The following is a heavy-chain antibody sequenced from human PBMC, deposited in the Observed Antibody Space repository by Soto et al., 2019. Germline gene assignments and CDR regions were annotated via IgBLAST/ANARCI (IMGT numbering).Heavy chain of an antibody. V-gene: IGHV4-59*01. Sequence: AGTLSLTCAVSGGSISSYYLSWIRQPPGKGLEWIGYIYYSGSTNYNPSLKSRVTIPVDTSKNQFSLKLSSVNAADTAVYYCARDLGGARTSWGQGTLVTVSS. D-gene: IGHD1-26*01. CDR2: IYYSGST. CDR3: ARDLGGARTS. J-gene: IGHJ5*02. CDR1: GGSISSYY.